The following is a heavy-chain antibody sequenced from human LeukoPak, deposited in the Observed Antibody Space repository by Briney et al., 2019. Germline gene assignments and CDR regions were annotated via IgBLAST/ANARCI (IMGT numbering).Heavy chain of an antibody. CDR1: GYTFTSYC. V-gene: IGHV1-18*01. CDR3: ARDCPVPVGGSSHGY. D-gene: IGHD3-16*01. J-gene: IGHJ4*02. CDR2: ISAYNGNT. Sequence: GASVKVSCKASGYTFTSYCISWARQAPGQGLEWMGWISAYNGNTNYAQKLQGRVTMTTDTSTSTAYIELRSLRSDDTAVYYCARDCPVPVGGSSHGYWGQGTLVTVSS.